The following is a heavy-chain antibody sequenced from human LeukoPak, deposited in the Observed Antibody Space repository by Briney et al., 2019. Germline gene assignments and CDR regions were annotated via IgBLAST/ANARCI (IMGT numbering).Heavy chain of an antibody. V-gene: IGHV1-46*01. D-gene: IGHD3-10*01. CDR3: ARGGITMVRGVDSNWYFDL. Sequence: ASVNVSCKASGYAFTSYYMHWVRQAPGQRLEWMGVINPTGGSTGYAQKFQGRVTMTRDMCTSTAYMELRSLRSEDTAVYYCARGGITMVRGVDSNWYFDLWGRGTLVTVSS. CDR1: GYAFTSYY. J-gene: IGHJ2*01. CDR2: INPTGGST.